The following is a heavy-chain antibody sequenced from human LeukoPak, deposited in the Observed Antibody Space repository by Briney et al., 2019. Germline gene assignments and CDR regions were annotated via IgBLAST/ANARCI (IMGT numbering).Heavy chain of an antibody. D-gene: IGHD3-22*01. CDR1: GGSISSYY. CDR3: ARSSSGFPRHTMIVVATVGFDP. V-gene: IGHV4-59*01. J-gene: IGHJ5*02. Sequence: SETLSLTCTVSGGSISSYYWSWIRQPPGKGLEWIGYIYYSGSTNYNPSLKSRVTISVDTSKNQFSLKLSSVTAADTAVYYCARSSSGFPRHTMIVVATVGFDPWGQGALVTVSS. CDR2: IYYSGST.